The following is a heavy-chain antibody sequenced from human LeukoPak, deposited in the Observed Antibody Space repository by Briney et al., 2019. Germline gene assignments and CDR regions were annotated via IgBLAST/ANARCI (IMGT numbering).Heavy chain of an antibody. CDR1: GGSISSYY. CDR3: ARVEGYYYDSSRGYFDY. CDR2: IYYSGST. V-gene: IGHV4-59*01. J-gene: IGHJ4*02. Sequence: PSETLSLTCTVSGGSISSYYWSWIRQPPGKGLEWIGYIYYSGSTNYNPSLKSRVTISVDTSKNQFSLKLSSVTAADTAVYYCARVEGYYYDSSRGYFDYWGQGTLVTVSS. D-gene: IGHD3-22*01.